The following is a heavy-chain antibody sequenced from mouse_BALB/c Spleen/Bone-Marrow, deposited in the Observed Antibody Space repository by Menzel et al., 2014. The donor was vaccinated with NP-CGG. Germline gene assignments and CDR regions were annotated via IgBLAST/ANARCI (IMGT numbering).Heavy chain of an antibody. CDR3: ARIYYGNYVNY. D-gene: IGHD2-1*01. J-gene: IGHJ2*01. CDR1: GFTFSSYG. V-gene: IGHV5-6*01. Sequence: VQLQQSGGDLVKPGGSLKLSCAASGFTFSSYGMSWVRQTPDKRLEWVATISSGGSYTYYPDSMKGRFTIPRDNAKNTLYLQMSSLKSEDTAMYYCARIYYGNYVNYWGQGTTLTVSS. CDR2: ISSGGSYT.